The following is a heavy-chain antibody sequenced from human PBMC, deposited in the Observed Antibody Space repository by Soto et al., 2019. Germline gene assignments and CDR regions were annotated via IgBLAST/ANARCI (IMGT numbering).Heavy chain of an antibody. CDR1: GFTFSNAW. D-gene: IGHD2-2*01. Sequence: GGSLRLSCAASGFTFSNAWMSWVRQAPGKGLEWVGRIKSKTDGGTRDYAAPVKGRVTISRDDSKNTLYLQMNSLKTEDTAVYYCTSGIVVPAAIDPWYFDLWGRGTLVTVSS. V-gene: IGHV3-15*01. CDR2: IKSKTDGGTR. J-gene: IGHJ2*01. CDR3: TSGIVVPAAIDPWYFDL.